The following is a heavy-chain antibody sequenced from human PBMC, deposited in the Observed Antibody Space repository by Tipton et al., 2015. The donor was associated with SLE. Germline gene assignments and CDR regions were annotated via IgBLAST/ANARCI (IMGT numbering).Heavy chain of an antibody. J-gene: IGHJ4*02. CDR3: AKRAYGSTWCFDY. V-gene: IGHV4-34*01. D-gene: IGHD6-13*01. CDR1: GGSFSGYY. CDR2: INHSGST. Sequence: TLSLTCAVYGGSFSGYYWSWIRQPPGKGLEWIGEINHSGSTNYHPSLKSRVTISVDTSKNQFSLKLTSVTAADTAVYYCAKRAYGSTWCFDYWGQGTLVTVSS.